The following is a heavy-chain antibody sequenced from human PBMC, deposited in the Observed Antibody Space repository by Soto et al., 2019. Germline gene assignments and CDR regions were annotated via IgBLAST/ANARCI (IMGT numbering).Heavy chain of an antibody. CDR2: ISYDGSNK. CDR3: AREGGGYNYYYYYGMDV. CDR1: GFIFRSYA. J-gene: IGHJ6*02. Sequence: GGSLRLSCLASGFIFRSYAMHWVRQAPGKGLEWVAVISYDGSNKYYADSVKGRFTISRDNSKNTLYLQMNSLRAEDTAVYYCAREGGGYNYYYYYGMDVWGQGTTVTVSS. V-gene: IGHV3-30-3*01. D-gene: IGHD5-12*01.